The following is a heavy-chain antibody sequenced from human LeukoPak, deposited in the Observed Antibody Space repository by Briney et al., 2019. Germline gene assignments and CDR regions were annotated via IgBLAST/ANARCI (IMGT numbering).Heavy chain of an antibody. Sequence: PGESLKISCKGSGYSFTSYWIGWVRQMPGKGLEWMGIIYPGDSDTRYSPSFQGQVTISADKSISTAYLPWSSLKASDTAMYYCARQGYFSGGSCYPAYNWFDPWGQGTLVTVSS. CDR1: GYSFTSYW. V-gene: IGHV5-51*01. CDR3: ARQGYFSGGSCYPAYNWFDP. D-gene: IGHD2-15*01. CDR2: IYPGDSDT. J-gene: IGHJ5*02.